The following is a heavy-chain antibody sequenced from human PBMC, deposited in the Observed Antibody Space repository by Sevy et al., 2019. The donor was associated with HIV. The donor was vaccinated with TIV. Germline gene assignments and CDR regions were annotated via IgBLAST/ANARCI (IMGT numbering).Heavy chain of an antibody. CDR3: AKDPVPALDSGTVLAPFDY. Sequence: GGSLRLSCAASKFTFTIYAMSWVRQAPGKGLEWVSAISGSGGSTDHADSVKGRFTISRDNSKNTLYLQMNSLRAEDTAVYYCAKDPVPALDSGTVLAPFDYWGQGTLVTVSS. D-gene: IGHD1-26*01. CDR2: ISGSGGST. CDR1: KFTFTIYA. J-gene: IGHJ4*02. V-gene: IGHV3-23*01.